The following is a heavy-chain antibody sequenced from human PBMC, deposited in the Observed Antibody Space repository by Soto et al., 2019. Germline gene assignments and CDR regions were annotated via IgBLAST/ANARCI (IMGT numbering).Heavy chain of an antibody. V-gene: IGHV7-4-1*01. CDR3: AREADRLPPGYYDFWCGYCHGSNWLDR. J-gene: IGHJ5*02. Sequence: GASVKVSCKASGYTFTSYAMNWVRQAPGQGLEWMGWINTNTGNPTYAQGFTGRFVFSLDTSVSTAYLQICSLKAEDTAVYYCAREADRLPPGYYDFWCGYCHGSNWLDRSCPGLRVSVAS. CDR1: GYTFTSYA. D-gene: IGHD3-3*01. CDR2: INTNTGNP.